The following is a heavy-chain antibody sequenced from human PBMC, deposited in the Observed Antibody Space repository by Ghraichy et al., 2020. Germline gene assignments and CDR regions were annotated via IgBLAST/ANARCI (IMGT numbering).Heavy chain of an antibody. CDR2: IYHSGST. CDR3: ASYWFVAANGYYFDY. CDR1: GGSISSSNW. Sequence: SETLSLTCAVSGGSISSSNWWSWVRQPPGKGLEWIGEIYHSGSTNYNPSLKSRVTISVDKSKNQFSLKLSSVTAADTAVYYCASYWFVAANGYYFDYWGQGTLVTVSS. V-gene: IGHV4-4*02. J-gene: IGHJ4*02. D-gene: IGHD2-15*01.